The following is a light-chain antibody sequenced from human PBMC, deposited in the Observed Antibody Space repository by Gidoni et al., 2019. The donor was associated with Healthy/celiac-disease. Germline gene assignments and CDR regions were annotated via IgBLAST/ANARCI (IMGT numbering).Light chain of an antibody. Sequence: IHITQSPSSLSASVGDRVTITCRASQSISSYLTWYQQKPWKAPKLLIYAASSLQSGVPPRFSGSVSGTDFTLTISSLQPQDFATYYCQQSYSTPRTFGQGTKLEIK. CDR1: QSISSY. CDR2: AAS. CDR3: QQSYSTPRT. J-gene: IGKJ2*01. V-gene: IGKV1-39*01.